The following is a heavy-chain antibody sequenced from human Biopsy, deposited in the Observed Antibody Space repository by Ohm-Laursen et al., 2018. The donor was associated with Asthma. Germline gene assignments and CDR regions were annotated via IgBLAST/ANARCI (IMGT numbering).Heavy chain of an antibody. CDR1: GFVFSQCG. Sequence: SLRLSCAASGFVFSQCGMHWVRQGPGKGLEWVALVSSDGHNKYYEDSVKGRFTISRDNSRNRLYLQINRLTVEDSAVYFCARQSGQGLREYCCFDNWGQGTKVAVSS. CDR3: ARQSGQGLREYCCFDN. J-gene: IGHJ3*02. CDR2: VSSDGHNK. D-gene: IGHD2/OR15-2a*01. V-gene: IGHV3-30*03.